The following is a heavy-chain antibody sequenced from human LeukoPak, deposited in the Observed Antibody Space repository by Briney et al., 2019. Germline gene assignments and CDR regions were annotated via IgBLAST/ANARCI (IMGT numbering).Heavy chain of an antibody. Sequence: SETLSLTCTVSGGSIRSYYWSWIRQPPGKGLEWIGNLYYTGSTDYNPSLRSRLTISVDTSKNQFSLKLSSVTDADTAVYYCARHYGGNYGSFDYRGQGTLVTVSS. J-gene: IGHJ4*02. CDR1: GGSIRSYY. CDR2: LYYTGST. CDR3: ARHYGGNYGSFDY. V-gene: IGHV4-59*01. D-gene: IGHD4-23*01.